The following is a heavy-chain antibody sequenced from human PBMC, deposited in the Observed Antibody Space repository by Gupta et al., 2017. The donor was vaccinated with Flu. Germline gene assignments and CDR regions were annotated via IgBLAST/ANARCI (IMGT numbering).Heavy chain of an antibody. D-gene: IGHD3-22*01. J-gene: IGHJ4*02. V-gene: IGHV3-7*03. CDR3: ARDHYDDGYFDS. Sequence: FYVESVKGRFTISKDNAKNSMFLQINSLRAEDTAVYYCARDHYDDGYFDSWGQGTLVTVLS.